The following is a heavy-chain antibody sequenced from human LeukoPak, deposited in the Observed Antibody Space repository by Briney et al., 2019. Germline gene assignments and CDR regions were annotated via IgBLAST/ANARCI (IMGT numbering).Heavy chain of an antibody. CDR3: ASAITGYSSSWYWGY. J-gene: IGHJ4*02. V-gene: IGHV3-30-3*01. CDR1: GFTFSSYA. Sequence: GGSLRLSCAASGFTFSSYAMHWVRQAPGKGLEWVAVISYDGSNKYYADSVKGRFTISRDNSKNTLYLQMNSLRDEDTAAYYCASAITGYSSSWYWGYWGQGTLVTVSS. CDR2: ISYDGSNK. D-gene: IGHD6-13*01.